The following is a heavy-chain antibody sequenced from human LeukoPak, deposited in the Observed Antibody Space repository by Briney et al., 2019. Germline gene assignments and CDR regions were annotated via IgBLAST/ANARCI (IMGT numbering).Heavy chain of an antibody. Sequence: GGSLRLSCAASGFTFHSHSMNWVRQAPGKGLEWVAFIRYDGSNKYYADSVKGRFTISRDNSKNTLYLQMNSLRAEDTAVYYCAHPSGCWGQGTLVTVSS. CDR2: IRYDGSNK. CDR3: AHPSGC. V-gene: IGHV3-30*02. J-gene: IGHJ4*02. D-gene: IGHD3-22*01. CDR1: GFTFHSHS.